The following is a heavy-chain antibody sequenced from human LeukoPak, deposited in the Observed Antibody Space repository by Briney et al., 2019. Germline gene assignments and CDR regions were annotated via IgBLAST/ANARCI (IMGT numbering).Heavy chain of an antibody. CDR2: ISSSGNTI. CDR3: ARDHYGDYPDY. Sequence: GGSLRLSCAASGFSVSSNYMSWIRQAPGKGLEWVSYISSSGNTIYYADSVKGRFTISRDNAKNSLYLQMNSLRAEDTAVYYCARDHYGDYPDYWGQGTLVTVSS. D-gene: IGHD4-17*01. V-gene: IGHV3-11*04. J-gene: IGHJ4*02. CDR1: GFSVSSNY.